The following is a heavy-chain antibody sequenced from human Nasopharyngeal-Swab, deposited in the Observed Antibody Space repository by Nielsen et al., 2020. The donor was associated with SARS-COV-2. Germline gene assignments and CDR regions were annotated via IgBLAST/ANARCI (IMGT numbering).Heavy chain of an antibody. CDR2: IYYSGST. Sequence: RQAPGKGLEWIGYIYYSGSTYYNPSLKSRVTISVDTSKNQFSLKLSSVTAADTAVYYCARDGYDFWSGYLRGTGRYYHYYYMDVWGKGTTVTVSS. J-gene: IGHJ6*03. D-gene: IGHD3-3*01. CDR3: ARDGYDFWSGYLRGTGRYYHYYYMDV. V-gene: IGHV4-30-4*01.